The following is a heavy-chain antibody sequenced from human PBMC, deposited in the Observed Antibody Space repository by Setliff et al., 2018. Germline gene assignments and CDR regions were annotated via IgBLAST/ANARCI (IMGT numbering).Heavy chain of an antibody. Sequence: KASETLSLTCTVSGGSISSGSYYWSWIRQPAGKGLEWIGRIYTNGGTDYNPYLKSRVTISLDTSKNQFSLKLSSVTAADTAVYYCARANKKLDYYYYYYMDVWGTG. CDR1: GGSISSGSYY. V-gene: IGHV4-61*02. D-gene: IGHD1-1*01. J-gene: IGHJ6*03. CDR2: IYTNGGT. CDR3: ARANKKLDYYYYYYMDV.